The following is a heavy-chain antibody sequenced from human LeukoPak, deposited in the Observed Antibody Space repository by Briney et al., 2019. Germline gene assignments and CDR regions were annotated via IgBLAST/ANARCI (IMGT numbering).Heavy chain of an antibody. Sequence: ASVKVSCKASGYTFTSYDINWVRQATGQGLEWMGWMNPNSGGTNYAQKFQGRVTMTRDTSISTAYMELSRLRSDDTAVYYCARGGEYQLLYDYWGQGTLVTVSS. D-gene: IGHD2-2*02. J-gene: IGHJ4*02. V-gene: IGHV1-2*02. CDR1: GYTFTSYD. CDR3: ARGGEYQLLYDY. CDR2: MNPNSGGT.